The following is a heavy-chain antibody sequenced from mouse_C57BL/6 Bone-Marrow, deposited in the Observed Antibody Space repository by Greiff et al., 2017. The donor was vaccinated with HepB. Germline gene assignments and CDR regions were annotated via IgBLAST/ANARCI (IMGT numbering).Heavy chain of an antibody. CDR3: ARRGLITTVVSYFDY. Sequence: EVQGVESGGDLVKPGGSLKLSCAASGFTFSSYGMSWVRQTPDKRLEWVATISSGGSYTYYPDSVKGRFTISRDNAKNTLYLQMSSLKSEDTAMYYCARRGLITTVVSYFDYWGQGTTLTVSS. CDR1: GFTFSSYG. D-gene: IGHD1-1*01. J-gene: IGHJ2*01. V-gene: IGHV5-6*01. CDR2: ISSGGSYT.